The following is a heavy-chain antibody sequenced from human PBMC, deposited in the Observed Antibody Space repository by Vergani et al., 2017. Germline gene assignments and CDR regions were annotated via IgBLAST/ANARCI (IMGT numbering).Heavy chain of an antibody. D-gene: IGHD3-10*01. CDR2: IYYSGST. J-gene: IGHJ6*02. CDR3: ARNMVRGVRYYGMDV. CDR1: GGSISSYY. Sequence: QVQLQESGPGLVKPSETLSLTCTVSGGSISSYYWSWIRQPPGKGLEWIGYIYYSGSTNYNPSLKCRVTISVDTSKNQFSLKLSSVTAADTAVYYCARNMVRGVRYYGMDVWGQGTTVTVSS. V-gene: IGHV4-59*01.